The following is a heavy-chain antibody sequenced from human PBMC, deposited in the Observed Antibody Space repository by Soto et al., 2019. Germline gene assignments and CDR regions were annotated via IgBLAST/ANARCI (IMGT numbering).Heavy chain of an antibody. CDR1: GFTFSDHY. J-gene: IGHJ4*02. Sequence: GGSLRLSCAASGFTFSDHYMDWVRQAPGKGLEWVGRTRNKANSYTTEYAASVKGRFTISRDDSKNSLYLQMNSLKTEDTAVYYCARVGVGAATIDYWGQGTLVTVSS. CDR3: ARVGVGAATIDY. CDR2: TRNKANSYTT. V-gene: IGHV3-72*01. D-gene: IGHD1-26*01.